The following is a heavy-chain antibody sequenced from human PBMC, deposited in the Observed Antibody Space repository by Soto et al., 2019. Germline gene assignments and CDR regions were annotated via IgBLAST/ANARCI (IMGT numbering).Heavy chain of an antibody. CDR3: AKDLLIVVVVAATDAFDI. V-gene: IGHV3-23*01. J-gene: IGHJ3*02. Sequence: GGSLRLSCAASGFTFSSYAMSWVRQAPGKGLEWVSAISGSGGSTYYADSVKGRFTISRDNSKNTLYLQMNSLIAEDTAVYYCAKDLLIVVVVAATDAFDIWGQGTMVTVSS. CDR1: GFTFSSYA. CDR2: ISGSGGST. D-gene: IGHD2-15*01.